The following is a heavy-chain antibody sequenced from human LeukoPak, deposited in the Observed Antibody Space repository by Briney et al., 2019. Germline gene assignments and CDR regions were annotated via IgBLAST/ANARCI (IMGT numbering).Heavy chain of an antibody. CDR3: AINRQDYGDYFRLDYYYYGMDV. J-gene: IGHJ6*02. CDR2: IIPIFGTA. Sequence: VASVKVSCKASGGTFSSYAISWVRQAPGQGLEWMGGIIPIFGTANYAQKFQGRVTITADESTSTAYMELSSLRSEDTAVYYCAINRQDYGDYFRLDYYYYGMDVWGQGTTVTVSS. CDR1: GGTFSSYA. V-gene: IGHV1-69*01. D-gene: IGHD4-17*01.